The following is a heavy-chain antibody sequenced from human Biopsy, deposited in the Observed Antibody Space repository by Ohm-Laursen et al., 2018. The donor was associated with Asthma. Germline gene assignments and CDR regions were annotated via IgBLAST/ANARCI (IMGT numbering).Heavy chain of an antibody. CDR3: ARKAGSCISRTCYSLDF. J-gene: IGHJ4*02. CDR1: GGTFNTYV. CDR2: INSVFGTT. D-gene: IGHD2-2*01. V-gene: IGHV1-69*13. Sequence: EASVKVSCKPLGGTFNTYVIGWVRQAPGQGLEWMGGINSVFGTTTYPQKFQDRVTITADGSTSTVYMELSSLRSEDTAVYYCARKAGSCISRTCYSLDFWGQGTLVTVSS.